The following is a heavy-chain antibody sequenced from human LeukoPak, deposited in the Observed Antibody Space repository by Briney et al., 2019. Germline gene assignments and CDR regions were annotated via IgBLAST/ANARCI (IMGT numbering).Heavy chain of an antibody. V-gene: IGHV1-2*02. CDR1: GYTFTGYY. CDR2: INPNSGGT. CDR3: ARALASVPASYPDP. Sequence: ASVKVSCKASGYTFTGYYMHWVRQAPGQGLEWMGWINPNSGGTNYAQKFQGRVTMTRDTSISTAYMELSRLRSDDTAVYYCARALASVPASYPDPGGKETWVTVPS. D-gene: IGHD2-2*01. J-gene: IGHJ5*02.